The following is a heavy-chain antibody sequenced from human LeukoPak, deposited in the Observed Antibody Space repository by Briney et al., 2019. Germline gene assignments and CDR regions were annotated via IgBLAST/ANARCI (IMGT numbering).Heavy chain of an antibody. J-gene: IGHJ6*02. D-gene: IGHD3-10*01. V-gene: IGHV1-18*01. CDR3: ARELGVWFGERLYYYYGMDV. CDR2: ISAYNGNT. CDR1: GYTFTSYG. Sequence: GSVKVSCKASGYTFTSYGISWVRQAPGQGLEWMGWISAYNGNTNYAQKLQGRVTMTTDTSTSTAYMELRSLRSDDTAVYYCARELGVWFGERLYYYYGMDVWGQGTTVTVSS.